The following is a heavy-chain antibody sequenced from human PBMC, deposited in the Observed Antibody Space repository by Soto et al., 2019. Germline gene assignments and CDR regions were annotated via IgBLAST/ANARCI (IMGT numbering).Heavy chain of an antibody. Sequence: PSETLSLTCTVSGGSISSGNYYWSWIRQHPGKGLEWIGYISYSGTTHYSASLRSRVSISVDTSKNQFSLDLSSVTAADTAVYYCATMGTPVTGLYYFDYWGQGTLVTVSS. J-gene: IGHJ4*02. V-gene: IGHV4-30-4*01. D-gene: IGHD4-17*01. CDR2: ISYSGTT. CDR1: GGSISSGNYY. CDR3: ATMGTPVTGLYYFDY.